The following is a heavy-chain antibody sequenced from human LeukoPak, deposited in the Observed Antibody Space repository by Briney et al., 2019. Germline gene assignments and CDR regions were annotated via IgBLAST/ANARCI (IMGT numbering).Heavy chain of an antibody. D-gene: IGHD6-13*01. CDR2: ISAYNGNT. CDR3: ARWGIAAAGTSGTNLNWFDP. CDR1: GYTFTSYA. Sequence: ASVKVSCKASGYTFTSYAISWVREAPGQGLEWMGWISAYNGNTNYAQKLQGRVTMTTDTSTSTAYMELRSLRSDDTAVYYCARWGIAAAGTSGTNLNWFDPWGQGTLVTVSS. V-gene: IGHV1-18*04. J-gene: IGHJ5*02.